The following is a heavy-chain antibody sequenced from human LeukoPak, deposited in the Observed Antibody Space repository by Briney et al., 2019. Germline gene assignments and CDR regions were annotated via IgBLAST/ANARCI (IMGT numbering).Heavy chain of an antibody. Sequence: GGSLRLSCAASGFTVSSNYMSWVRQAPGKGLEWVSVIYSGGTTYFADSVKGRFTISRDNSKNTLYLQMNSLRAEDTAAYYCARSAPRGSGSYYYYMDVWGKGTTVTVSS. D-gene: IGHD3-10*01. V-gene: IGHV3-53*01. CDR1: GFTVSSNY. CDR2: IYSGGTT. CDR3: ARSAPRGSGSYYYYMDV. J-gene: IGHJ6*03.